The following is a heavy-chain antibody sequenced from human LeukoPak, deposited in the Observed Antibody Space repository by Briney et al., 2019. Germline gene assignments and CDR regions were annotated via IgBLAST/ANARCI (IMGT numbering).Heavy chain of an antibody. CDR3: AKDVLRFLEWPIGKDY. CDR1: GFTFSSYA. V-gene: IGHV3-23*01. CDR2: ISGSGGST. D-gene: IGHD3-3*01. Sequence: GGSLRLSCAASGFTFSSYAMSWVRQAPGKGLEWVSAISGSGGSTYYADSVKGRFTISRDNSKNTLYLQMNSLRAEDTAVYYCAKDVLRFLEWPIGKDYWGQGTLVTVSS. J-gene: IGHJ4*02.